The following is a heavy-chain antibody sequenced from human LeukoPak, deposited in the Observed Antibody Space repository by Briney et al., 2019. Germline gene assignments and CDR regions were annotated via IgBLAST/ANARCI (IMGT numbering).Heavy chain of an antibody. V-gene: IGHV1-2*02. Sequence: ASVKVSCEASGYTFTGYYMHWVRQAPGQGLEWMGWINPNSGGTNYAQKFQGRVTMTRDTSISTAYMELSRLRSDDTAVYYCASEDNWNDVSYYFDYWGQGTLVTVSS. CDR3: ASEDNWNDVSYYFDY. CDR1: GYTFTGYY. D-gene: IGHD1-20*01. CDR2: INPNSGGT. J-gene: IGHJ4*02.